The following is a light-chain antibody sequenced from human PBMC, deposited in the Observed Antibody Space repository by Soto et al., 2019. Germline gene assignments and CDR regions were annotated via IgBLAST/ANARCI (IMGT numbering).Light chain of an antibody. CDR3: QQYGSSPLIS. Sequence: VLKQSPGTLSLSPGESATLSCRASQTVSITYLTWYQQKPGQAPRLLIFGASKRATGITDRFSGSGSGRDFTLTISGLEPEDFAVYYCQQYGSSPLISFGQGTRLEIK. CDR1: QTVSITY. CDR2: GAS. J-gene: IGKJ5*01. V-gene: IGKV3-20*01.